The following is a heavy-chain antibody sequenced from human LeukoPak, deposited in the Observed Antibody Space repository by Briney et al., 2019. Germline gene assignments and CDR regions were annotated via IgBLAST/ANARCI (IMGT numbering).Heavy chain of an antibody. V-gene: IGHV3-30-3*02. CDR2: MSIDGNTK. CDR1: GFIFTNFP. CDR3: AKYFDSSAFFAY. J-gene: IGHJ4*02. D-gene: IGHD3-22*01. Sequence: GGSLRLSCAASGFIFTNFPLHWVRQTPDMGLECVAIMSIDGNTKYYADSVRGRFTVSRDNSRNTVYLQMNSLRTEDTAVYYCAKYFDSSAFFAYWGQGTLVTVSS.